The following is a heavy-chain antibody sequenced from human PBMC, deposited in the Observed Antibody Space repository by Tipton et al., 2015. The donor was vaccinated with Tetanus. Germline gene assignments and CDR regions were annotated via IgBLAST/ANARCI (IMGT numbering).Heavy chain of an antibody. Sequence: TLSLTCAVHGTSLSGYYWSWIRQAPGKGLEWIGENNHNGNSYYNPSLKSRVTILVDTSKNQFSLKLSSVTAADTAVYYCARQITAADAFDTWGQGTMVTVSS. J-gene: IGHJ3*02. CDR3: ARQITAADAFDT. D-gene: IGHD3-16*01. CDR2: NNHNGNS. CDR1: GTSLSGYY. V-gene: IGHV4-34*01.